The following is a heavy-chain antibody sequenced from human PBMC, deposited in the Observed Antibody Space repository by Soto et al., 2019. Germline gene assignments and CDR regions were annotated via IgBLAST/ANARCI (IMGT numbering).Heavy chain of an antibody. J-gene: IGHJ4*02. CDR1: GGSISSSSYY. CDR3: ARQAIVLMVYANDY. D-gene: IGHD2-8*01. CDR2: IYYSGST. Sequence: QLQLQESGPGLVKPSETLSLTCTVSGGSISSSSYYWGWIRQPPGKGLEWIGSIYYSGSTYYNPSRKSRGTISVDTSKNQFSLKLSSVTAADTAVYYCARQAIVLMVYANDYWGQGTLVTVSS. V-gene: IGHV4-39*01.